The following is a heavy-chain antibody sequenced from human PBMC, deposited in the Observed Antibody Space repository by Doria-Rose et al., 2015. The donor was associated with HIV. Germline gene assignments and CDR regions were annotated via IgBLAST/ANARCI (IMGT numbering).Heavy chain of an antibody. Sequence: ISTYYWNWIRQPPGKGLEWIGYIYYSGSTNYNPSLKSRVTISVDTSKNQFSLKLSSVTAADTAVYYCARGTFYDSSGYYPYFDYWGQGTLVTVSS. CDR1: ISTYY. CDR3: ARGTFYDSSGYYPYFDY. J-gene: IGHJ4*02. V-gene: IGHV4-59*01. CDR2: IYYSGST. D-gene: IGHD3-22*01.